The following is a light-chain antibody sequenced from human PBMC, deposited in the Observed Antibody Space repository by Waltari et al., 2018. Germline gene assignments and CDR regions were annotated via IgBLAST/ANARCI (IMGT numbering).Light chain of an antibody. CDR2: WAS. Sequence: DIVMTQSPDSLAVSLGERVTINCRSSQTILDTYDKNYLAWHQQKPGQSPRLLIYWASTREFGVPDRFSGSGSGTDFTLTISCLQAEDVAFYYCQQYFNTPITFGGGTKVEIK. J-gene: IGKJ4*01. CDR1: QTILDTYDKNY. CDR3: QQYFNTPIT. V-gene: IGKV4-1*01.